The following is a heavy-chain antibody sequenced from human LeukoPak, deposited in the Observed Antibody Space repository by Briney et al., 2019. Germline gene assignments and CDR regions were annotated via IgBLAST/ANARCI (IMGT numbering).Heavy chain of an antibody. V-gene: IGHV3-49*04. D-gene: IGHD5-18*01. CDR2: IRSKAYGGTT. J-gene: IGHJ4*02. CDR1: GFTFGDYA. CDR3: TRDRDTAMVQKPFDY. Sequence: GGSLRLSCTASGFTFGDYAMSWVRQAPGKGLEWVGFIRSKAYGGTTEYAASVKGRFTISRDDSKSIAYLQMNSLKTEDTAVYYCTRDRDTAMVQKPFDYWGQGTLVTVSS.